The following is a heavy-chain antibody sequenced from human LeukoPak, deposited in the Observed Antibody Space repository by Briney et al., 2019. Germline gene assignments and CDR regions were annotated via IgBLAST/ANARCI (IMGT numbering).Heavy chain of an antibody. V-gene: IGHV4-59*08. CDR1: GGSISGYY. CDR3: ARGLIYYDRPL. J-gene: IGHJ4*02. CDR2: IYYSGST. D-gene: IGHD3-22*01. Sequence: PSETLSLTCTVSGGSISGYYWSWIRQPPGKGLEWIGYIYYSGSTNSNPSLKSRVTISVDTSKKQFSLNLNSVTAADTAVYYCARGLIYYDRPLWGQGTLVTVSS.